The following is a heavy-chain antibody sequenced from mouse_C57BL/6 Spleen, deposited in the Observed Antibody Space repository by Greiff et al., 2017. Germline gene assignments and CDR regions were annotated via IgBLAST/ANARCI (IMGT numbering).Heavy chain of an antibody. Sequence: QVQLQQPGTELVKPGASVKLSCKASGYTFTSYWMHWVKQRPGQGLEWIGNINPSNGGTNYNEKFKSKATLTVDKSSSTAYMQLSSLTSEASAVYYCARERLLDWYFDVWGTGTTVTVSS. V-gene: IGHV1-53*01. CDR3: ARERLLDWYFDV. J-gene: IGHJ1*03. CDR2: INPSNGGT. CDR1: GYTFTSYW. D-gene: IGHD2-10*01.